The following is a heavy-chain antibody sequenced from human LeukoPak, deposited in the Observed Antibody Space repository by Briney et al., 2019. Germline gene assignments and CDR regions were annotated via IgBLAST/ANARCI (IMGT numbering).Heavy chain of an antibody. Sequence: PGGSLRLSCAASGFTFSSYAMSWVRQAPGKGLEWVSAISGSGGSTYYADSVKGRFTISRDNSKNTLYLQMNSLRAEDTAVYYCAKGLSTYCSGGSCYGFDYWGQGTLVTVSS. CDR2: ISGSGGST. D-gene: IGHD2-15*01. CDR3: AKGLSTYCSGGSCYGFDY. V-gene: IGHV3-23*01. CDR1: GFTFSSYA. J-gene: IGHJ4*02.